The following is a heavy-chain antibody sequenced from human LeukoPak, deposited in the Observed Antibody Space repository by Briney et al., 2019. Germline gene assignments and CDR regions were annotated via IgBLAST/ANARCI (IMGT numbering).Heavy chain of an antibody. CDR1: GFTVSSKY. J-gene: IGHJ4*02. CDR3: ARSPYSNYGIDY. D-gene: IGHD4-11*01. V-gene: IGHV3-53*01. Sequence: GGSLRLSCAASGFTVSSKYMSWVRQAPGKGLEWVSVIYSGGNTYYADSVNARFTISRDNSKNTLYPHMNSLRVDDTAVYYCARSPYSNYGIDYWGQGTLVTVSS. CDR2: IYSGGNT.